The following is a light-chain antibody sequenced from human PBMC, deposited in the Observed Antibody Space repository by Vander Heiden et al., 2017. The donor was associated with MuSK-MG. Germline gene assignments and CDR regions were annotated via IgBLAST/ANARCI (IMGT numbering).Light chain of an antibody. J-gene: IGKJ5*01. CDR3: QQLNSYEVT. Sequence: DLQLTQSPPFLSPSVGDRLTITSRASQGISSYLAWYQQKPGKAPKLLIDAASTLQSGVPSRCSGSGSGTEFTLTSSSLQPEDFATYYCQQLNSYEVTFGQGTRLEIK. V-gene: IGKV1-9*01. CDR2: AAS. CDR1: QGISSY.